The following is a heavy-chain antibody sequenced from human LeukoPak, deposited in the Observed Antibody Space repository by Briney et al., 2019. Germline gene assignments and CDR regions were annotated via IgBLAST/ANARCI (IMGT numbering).Heavy chain of an antibody. CDR3: ARVTADSGSYYDPSPGPFDY. J-gene: IGHJ4*02. CDR1: GLTFSDYY. Sequence: GGSLRLSCAASGLTFSDYYMSWIRQAPGKGLEWVSSISSSSYIYYADSVKGRFTISRDNAKNSLYLQMNSLRAEDTAVYYCARVTADSGSYYDPSPGPFDYWGQGTLVTVSS. CDR2: ISSSSYI. V-gene: IGHV3-69-1*01. D-gene: IGHD1-26*01.